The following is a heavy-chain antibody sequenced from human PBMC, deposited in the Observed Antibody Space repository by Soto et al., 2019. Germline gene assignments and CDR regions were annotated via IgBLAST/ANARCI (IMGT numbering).Heavy chain of an antibody. CDR3: TRAAWFPYLSFY. Sequence: PGGSLRLSCAASGFTFSSYGMHWVRQAPGKGLEWISYISSSGSTAYYASSVEGRFTISRDNANNSVYLQMDSLRAEDTALYYCTRAAWFPYLSFYWGQVALVTVSS. D-gene: IGHD3-10*01. CDR2: ISSSGSTA. J-gene: IGHJ4*02. V-gene: IGHV3-48*04. CDR1: GFTFSSYG.